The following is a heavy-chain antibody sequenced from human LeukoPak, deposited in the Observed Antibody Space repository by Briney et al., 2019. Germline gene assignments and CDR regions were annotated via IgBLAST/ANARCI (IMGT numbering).Heavy chain of an antibody. CDR2: IYTSGST. CDR3: VSIRPAVWDYMDV. Sequence: SETLSLTCTVSGGSISSYYWSWIRQPAGKGLEWIGRIYTSGSTYYNPSLKSRVTISVDTSKNQFSLKLSSVTAADTAVYYCVSIRPAVWDYMDVWGKGTTVTISS. D-gene: IGHD6-13*01. CDR1: GGSISSYY. J-gene: IGHJ6*03. V-gene: IGHV4-4*07.